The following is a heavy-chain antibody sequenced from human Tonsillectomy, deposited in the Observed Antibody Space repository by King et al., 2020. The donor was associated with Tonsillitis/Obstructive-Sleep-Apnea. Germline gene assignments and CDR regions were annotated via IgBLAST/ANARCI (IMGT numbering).Heavy chain of an antibody. CDR2: IYWDDDK. J-gene: IGHJ4*02. CDR3: THRPSARYFDY. Sequence: VTLKESGPTLVKPTQTLTLTCTFSGFSLSTNGVGVGWIRQPPGQGLEWLALIYWDDDKRYSPSLKSRLTITKDTSKNQVVLTMTNMDPVDTATYYCTHRPSARYFDYWGQGTLVTVSS. CDR1: GFSLSTNGVG. V-gene: IGHV2-5*02.